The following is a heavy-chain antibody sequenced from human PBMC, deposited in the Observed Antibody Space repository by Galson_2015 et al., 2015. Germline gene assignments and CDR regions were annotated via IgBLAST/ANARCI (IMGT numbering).Heavy chain of an antibody. CDR1: GFTFSSYA. D-gene: IGHD3-22*01. J-gene: IGHJ3*02. CDR2: ISGSGGST. CDR3: AKGLRITMIVVVTADAFDI. V-gene: IGHV3-23*01. Sequence: SLRLSCAASGFTFSSYAMSWVRQAPGKGLEWVSAISGSGGSTYYADSVKGRFTISRDNSKNTLYLQMSSLRAEDTAVYYCAKGLRITMIVVVTADAFDIWGQGTMVTVSS.